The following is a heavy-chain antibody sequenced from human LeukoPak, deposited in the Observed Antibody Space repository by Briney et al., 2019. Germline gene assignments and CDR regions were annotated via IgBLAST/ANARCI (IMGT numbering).Heavy chain of an antibody. Sequence: GGSLRLSCAASGFTFSSYWMSWVRQAPGKGLEWVANIKQDGSEKYYVDSVKGRFTISRDNAKNSLYLQMNSLRAEDTAVYYCASLTGAVADYYFDYWGQGTLVTVSS. D-gene: IGHD6-19*01. CDR1: GFTFSSYW. CDR2: IKQDGSEK. V-gene: IGHV3-7*01. CDR3: ASLTGAVADYYFDY. J-gene: IGHJ4*02.